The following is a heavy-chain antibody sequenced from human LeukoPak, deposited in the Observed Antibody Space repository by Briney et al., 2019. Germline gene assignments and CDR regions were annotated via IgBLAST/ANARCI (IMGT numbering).Heavy chain of an antibody. Sequence: GGSLRLSCAASGFTVSINYMNWVRQAPGKGLEWVSVIYSGGDTYYADSVKGRFTISRDNSKNTLYLQVNSLRAEDTAVYYCARAAKVLRYFDWPREGSLFDYWGQGTVVTVSS. CDR2: IYSGGDT. CDR3: ARAAKVLRYFDWPREGSLFDY. D-gene: IGHD3-9*01. J-gene: IGHJ4*02. CDR1: GFTVSINY. V-gene: IGHV3-53*01.